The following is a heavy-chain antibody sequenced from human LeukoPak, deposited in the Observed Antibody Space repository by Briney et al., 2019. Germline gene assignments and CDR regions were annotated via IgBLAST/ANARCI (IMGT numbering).Heavy chain of an antibody. CDR2: ISSTTTYI. CDR3: ARDRTPYAGFDY. Sequence: GGSLRLSCAASGFTFNHYAMNWVRQTPGKGLEWVASISSTTTYIYYADSVKGRFTISRDNAKNSVHLQMNSLRAEDTAVYYCARDRTPYAGFDYWGQGTLVTVSS. V-gene: IGHV3-21*01. J-gene: IGHJ4*02. D-gene: IGHD1-14*01. CDR1: GFTFNHYA.